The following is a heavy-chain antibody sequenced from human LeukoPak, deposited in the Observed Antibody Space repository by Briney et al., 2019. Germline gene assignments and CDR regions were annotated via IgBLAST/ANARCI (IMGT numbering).Heavy chain of an antibody. D-gene: IGHD3-10*01. V-gene: IGHV3-7*01. J-gene: IGHJ3*02. Sequence: GGSLRLSCAASGFTFSDYWMSWVRQAPGKGLEWVANIKQDGSEKYYVDSVKGRFTISRDNAKNSLFLHMNSLRAEDTAVYYCARDPFYGSGTQYAFDIWGQGTMVTVSS. CDR2: IKQDGSEK. CDR3: ARDPFYGSGTQYAFDI. CDR1: GFTFSDYW.